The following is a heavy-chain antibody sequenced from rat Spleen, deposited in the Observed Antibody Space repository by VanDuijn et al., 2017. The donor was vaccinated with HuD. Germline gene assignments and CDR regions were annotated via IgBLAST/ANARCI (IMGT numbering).Heavy chain of an antibody. Sequence: QVQLKESGPGLVQPSQALSLTCTVAGFSPTSYNVHWVRQPPGKGLEWMGVIWNTGGTRYNSALKSRLSISRDPSKSQVFLKMNSLQTEDTATYYCARDWSYNAGFDYWGQGVMVTVSS. CDR3: ARDWSYNAGFDY. D-gene: IGHD4-3*01. CDR2: IWNTGGT. CDR1: GFSPTSYN. J-gene: IGHJ2*01. V-gene: IGHV2-41*01.